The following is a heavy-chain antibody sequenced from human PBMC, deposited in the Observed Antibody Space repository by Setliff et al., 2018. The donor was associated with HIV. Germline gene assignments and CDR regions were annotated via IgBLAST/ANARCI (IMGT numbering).Heavy chain of an antibody. CDR3: TRDRRGSNSWSGYNGGFDY. CDR2: IWYDGSNK. J-gene: IGHJ4*02. CDR1: GFTFSTHA. Sequence: GGSLRLSCGASGFTFSTHAMHWVRQAPGKALEWVAYIWYDGSNKYYADSVKGRFAISRDNSKNTLYLQMDSLRAEDTAVYFCTRDRRGSNSWSGYNGGFDYWGQGTLVTVSS. V-gene: IGHV3-33*01. D-gene: IGHD3-3*01.